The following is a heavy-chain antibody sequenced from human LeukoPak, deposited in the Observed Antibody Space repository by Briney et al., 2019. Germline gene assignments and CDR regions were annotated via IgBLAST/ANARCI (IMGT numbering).Heavy chain of an antibody. CDR2: IKQDGSEK. CDR1: GLTFSRYW. Sequence: GGSLRLSCAASGLTFSRYWMNWVRQAPGKGLEWVAYIKQDGSEKDYVDSAKGRFTISRDNAKNSLYLQMNSLRAEDTAVYYCARDGPGDSSSWPLGAFDYWGQGTLVTVSS. J-gene: IGHJ4*02. D-gene: IGHD6-13*01. V-gene: IGHV3-7*01. CDR3: ARDGPGDSSSWPLGAFDY.